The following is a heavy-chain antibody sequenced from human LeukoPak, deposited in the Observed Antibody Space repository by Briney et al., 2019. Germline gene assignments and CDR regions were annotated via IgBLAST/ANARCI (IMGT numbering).Heavy chain of an antibody. D-gene: IGHD2-15*01. Sequence: GGPLRLSCAASGFTFSSYEMNWVRQAPGKGLEWVSYISSSGSTIYYADSVKGRFTISRDNAKNSLYLQMNSLRAEDTAVYYCARDRWTVGDIVPDYWGQGTLVTVSS. CDR1: GFTFSSYE. CDR3: ARDRWTVGDIVPDY. CDR2: ISSSGSTI. V-gene: IGHV3-48*03. J-gene: IGHJ4*02.